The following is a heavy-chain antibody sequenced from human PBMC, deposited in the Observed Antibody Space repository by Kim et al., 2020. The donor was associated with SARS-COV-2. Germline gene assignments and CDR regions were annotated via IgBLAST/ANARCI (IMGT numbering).Heavy chain of an antibody. V-gene: IGHV4-39*02. Sequence: SETLSLTCSVSGYSITTVSYYWGWIRQSPGKGLEWIGSIYHTGSTYYNPSLKSRVTLSVDTSKNQFSLHMNSVTAADTAVYYCARAWFGELFPGFFGPWG. CDR3: ARAWFGELFPGFFGP. CDR2: IYHTGST. D-gene: IGHD3-10*01. CDR1: GYSITTVSYY. J-gene: IGHJ5*02.